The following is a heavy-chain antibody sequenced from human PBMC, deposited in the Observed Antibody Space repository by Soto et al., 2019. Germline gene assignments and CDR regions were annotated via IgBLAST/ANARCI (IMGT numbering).Heavy chain of an antibody. CDR1: GFTFTSSA. CDR2: IVVGSGNT. CDR3: AAEPSGPTGDYYYYMDV. V-gene: IGHV1-58*02. Sequence: ASVKVSCKASGFTFTSSAMQWVRQARGQRFEWIGWIVVGSGNTNYAQKFQERVTVTRDMSTSTAYMELSSLRSEDTAVYYCAAEPSGPTGDYYYYMDVWGKGTTVTVSS. J-gene: IGHJ6*03. D-gene: IGHD3-10*01.